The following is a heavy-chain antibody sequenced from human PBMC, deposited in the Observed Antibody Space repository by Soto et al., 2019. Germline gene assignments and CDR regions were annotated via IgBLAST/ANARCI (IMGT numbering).Heavy chain of an antibody. CDR3: ACGSVGGFDP. J-gene: IGHJ5*02. CDR1: GYPFTSYA. Sequence: QVQLVQSGAEVKKPGASVTVSCNASGYPFTSYAIHWVRHAPGERLAWMGWINAGNGNTKYSQKFQGRVTITRDTPASTASIELSCLRSQDTAVQYCACGSVGGFDPWGQGTLVTVSS. D-gene: IGHD3-3*01. CDR2: INAGNGNT. V-gene: IGHV1-3*01.